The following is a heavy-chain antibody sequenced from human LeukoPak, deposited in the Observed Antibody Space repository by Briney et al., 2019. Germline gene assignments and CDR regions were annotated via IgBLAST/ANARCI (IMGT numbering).Heavy chain of an antibody. Sequence: ASVKVSCKASGYTFTGYYMHWVRQAPGQGLEWMGWINPNSGGTNYAQKFQGRVTMTRDTSISTAYMELSRLRSDDTAVYYCARGGASWNHDLYYYFYYYMDVWGKGTTVTVSS. J-gene: IGHJ6*03. CDR1: GYTFTGYY. V-gene: IGHV1-2*02. D-gene: IGHD1-14*01. CDR3: ARGGASWNHDLYYYFYYYMDV. CDR2: INPNSGGT.